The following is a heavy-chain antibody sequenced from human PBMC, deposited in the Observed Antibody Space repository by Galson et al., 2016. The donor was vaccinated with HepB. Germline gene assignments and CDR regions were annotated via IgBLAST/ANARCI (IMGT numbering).Heavy chain of an antibody. D-gene: IGHD1-1*01. Sequence: CKASGYTFSNYGITWVRQVPGQGLEWMGWISGHNGNTVYAQKLQGRVTVTTDTSTSTAFMEMRSLRSDDTAVYYCARDWAEVFTNADNWGQGTLVTATS. CDR3: ARDWAEVFTNADN. V-gene: IGHV1-18*04. CDR2: ISGHNGNT. CDR1: GYTFSNYG. J-gene: IGHJ4*02.